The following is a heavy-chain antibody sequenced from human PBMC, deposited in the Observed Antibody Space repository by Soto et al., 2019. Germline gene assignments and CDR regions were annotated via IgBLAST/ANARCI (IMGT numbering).Heavy chain of an antibody. D-gene: IGHD6-6*01. CDR2: INSDGSST. J-gene: IGHJ4*02. V-gene: IGHV3-74*01. CDR1: GFTFSSYW. CDR3: APLSSIAARHVRY. Sequence: EVQLVDSGGGLVQPGGSLRLSCAASGFTFSSYWMHWVRQAPGKGLVWVSRINSDGSSTSYADSVKGRFTISRDNAKNTLYLQMNSLRAEDTAVYYCAPLSSIAARHVRYWGQGTLVTVSS.